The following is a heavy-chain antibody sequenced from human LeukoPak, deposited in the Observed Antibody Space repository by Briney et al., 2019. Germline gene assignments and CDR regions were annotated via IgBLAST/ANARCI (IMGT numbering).Heavy chain of an antibody. CDR2: IYYSGST. J-gene: IGHJ6*02. V-gene: IGHV4-59*08. CDR3: ARHRLGYCSSTSCPNNGYGMDV. Sequence: SETLSLTCTVSGGSISSYYWSWLRQPPGKGLEWIGYIYYSGSTNYNPSLKSRVTISVDTSKNQFSLKLSSVTAADTAVYYCARHRLGYCSSTSCPNNGYGMDVWGQGTTVTVSS. D-gene: IGHD2-2*01. CDR1: GGSISSYY.